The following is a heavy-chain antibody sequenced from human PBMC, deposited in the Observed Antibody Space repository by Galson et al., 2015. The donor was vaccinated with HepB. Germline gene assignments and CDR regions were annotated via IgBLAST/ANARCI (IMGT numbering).Heavy chain of an antibody. CDR2: IIPILGIA. CDR3: ASRLLRYVGDAFDI. J-gene: IGHJ3*02. Sequence: SVKVSCKASGGTFSSYTISWVRQAPGQGLEGMGRIIPILGIANYAQKFQGRVTITADKSTSTAYMELSSLRSEDTAVYYCASRLLRYVGDAFDIWGQGTMVTVSS. V-gene: IGHV1-69*02. D-gene: IGHD3-9*01. CDR1: GGTFSSYT.